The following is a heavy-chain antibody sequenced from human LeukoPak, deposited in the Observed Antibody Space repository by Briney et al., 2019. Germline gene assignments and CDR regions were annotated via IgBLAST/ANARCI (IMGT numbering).Heavy chain of an antibody. D-gene: IGHD1-26*01. Sequence: PSETLSLTCNVSGDSISGYYWSWIRQPPGKGLEWLGYISYSGSTNYNPSLKSRVTISVDTSKNQFSLKLSSVTAADTAVYYCARHSVGATMAYWGQGTLVTVSS. CDR2: ISYSGST. CDR1: GDSISGYY. J-gene: IGHJ4*02. V-gene: IGHV4-59*08. CDR3: ARHSVGATMAY.